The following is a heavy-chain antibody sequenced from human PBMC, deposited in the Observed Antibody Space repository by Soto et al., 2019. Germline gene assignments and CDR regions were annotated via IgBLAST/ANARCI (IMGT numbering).Heavy chain of an antibody. CDR1: GFTFSSYG. CDR2: IWYDGSNK. Sequence: QVQLVESGGGVVQPGRSLRLSCAASGFTFSSYGMHWVRQAPGKGLEWVAVIWYDGSNKYYADSVKGRFTISRDNSKNTRYLQMNSLRADDTAVYYCARDAYGIEATRGYYYYYGMDVWGQGTTVTVSS. CDR3: ARDAYGIEATRGYYYYYGMDV. V-gene: IGHV3-33*01. J-gene: IGHJ6*02. D-gene: IGHD5-12*01.